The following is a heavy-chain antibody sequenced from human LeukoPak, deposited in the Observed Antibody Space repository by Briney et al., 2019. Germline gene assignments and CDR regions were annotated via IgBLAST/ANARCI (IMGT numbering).Heavy chain of an antibody. CDR1: VGTFSSYS. CDR3: ARDQGAFGVVADAFDI. V-gene: IGHV1-69*05. J-gene: IGHJ3*02. D-gene: IGHD3-3*01. Sequence: AVKVFCKASVGTFSSYSISWVRHAPGQGLEWMGGIISIFGTANYAQKFQGRVTITTDESTSTAYMELSSLRSEDTAVYYCARDQGAFGVVADAFDIWGQGTMGTVSS. CDR2: IISIFGTA.